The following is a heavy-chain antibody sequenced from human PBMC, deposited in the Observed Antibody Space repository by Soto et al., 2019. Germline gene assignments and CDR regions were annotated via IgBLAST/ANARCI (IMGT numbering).Heavy chain of an antibody. Sequence: SVKVSCKASGGTFSSYAISWVRQAPGQGLEWMGGIIPIFGTANYAQKFQGRVTITADESTSTAYMELSSLRSEDTAVYYCASTYGSDHRDDFDIWGQGTMVIVSS. CDR3: ASTYGSDHRDDFDI. CDR2: IIPIFGTA. CDR1: GGTFSSYA. V-gene: IGHV1-69*13. J-gene: IGHJ3*02. D-gene: IGHD3-10*01.